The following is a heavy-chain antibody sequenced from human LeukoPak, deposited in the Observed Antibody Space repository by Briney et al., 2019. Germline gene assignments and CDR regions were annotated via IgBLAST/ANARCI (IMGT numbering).Heavy chain of an antibody. CDR2: IHPGDSDT. CDR1: GYSFTTYW. J-gene: IGHJ5*02. D-gene: IGHD6-13*01. Sequence: GESLKISCKGSGYSFTTYWIAWVRQMPGKGLEWMGIIHPGDSDTRYSPSFQGQVTISADKSISTAYLQWSSLKASDSAMYYCARMSIAAASPFDPWGQGTLVTVSS. CDR3: ARMSIAAASPFDP. V-gene: IGHV5-51*01.